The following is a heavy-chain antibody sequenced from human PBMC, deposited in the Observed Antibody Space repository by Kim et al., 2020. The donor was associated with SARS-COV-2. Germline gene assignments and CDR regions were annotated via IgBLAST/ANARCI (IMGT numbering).Heavy chain of an antibody. CDR2: IYYSGST. D-gene: IGHD6-19*01. CDR1: GGSISSYY. CDR3: ARDERDSSGWANWFDP. Sequence: SETLSLTCTVSGGSISSYYWSWIRQPPGKGLEWIGYIYYSGSTNYNPSLKSRVTISVDTSKNQFSLKLSSVTAADTAVYYRARDERDSSGWANWFDPWGQGTLVTVSS. J-gene: IGHJ5*02. V-gene: IGHV4-59*13.